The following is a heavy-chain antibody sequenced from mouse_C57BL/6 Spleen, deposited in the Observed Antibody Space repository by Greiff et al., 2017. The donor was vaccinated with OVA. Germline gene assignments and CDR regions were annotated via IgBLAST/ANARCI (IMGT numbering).Heavy chain of an antibody. CDR2: IYPGDGDT. CDR1: GYAFSSSW. D-gene: IGHD3-2*02. J-gene: IGHJ4*01. CDR3: ARVDSSGPFYAMDY. Sequence: VKLQESGPELVKPGASVKISCKASGYAFSSSWMNWVKQRPGKGLEWIGRIYPGDGDTNYNGKFKGKATLTADKSSSTAYMQLSSLTSEDSAVYFCARVDSSGPFYAMDYWGQGTSVTVSS. V-gene: IGHV1-82*01.